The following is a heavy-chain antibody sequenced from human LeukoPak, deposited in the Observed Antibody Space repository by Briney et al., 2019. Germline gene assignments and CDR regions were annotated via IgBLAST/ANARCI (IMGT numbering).Heavy chain of an antibody. D-gene: IGHD3-3*01. Sequence: SEALSLTCTVSGGSISPYYWSWIRQPPGKGLEWIGYIYTSGSTNYNPSLKSRVTISVDTSKNQFSLKLSSVTAADTAVYYCARGGSILRFLEWLSPPGDRLGYYFDYWGQGTLVTVSS. CDR3: ARGGSILRFLEWLSPPGDRLGYYFDY. CDR2: IYTSGST. CDR1: GGSISPYY. V-gene: IGHV4-4*09. J-gene: IGHJ4*02.